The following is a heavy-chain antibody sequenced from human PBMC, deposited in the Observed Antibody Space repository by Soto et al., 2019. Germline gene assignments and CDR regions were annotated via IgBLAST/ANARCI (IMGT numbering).Heavy chain of an antibody. J-gene: IGHJ6*03. CDR1: GFTFSSYS. D-gene: IGHD4-17*01. CDR2: ISSSSSYI. CDR3: ARDKGREYGDQSYYYYYYMDV. V-gene: IGHV3-21*01. Sequence: GGSLRLSCAASGFTFSSYSMNWVRQAPGKGLEWVSSISSSSSYIYYADSVKGRFTISRDNAKNSLYLQMNSLRAEDTAVYYCARDKGREYGDQSYYYYYYMDVWGKGTTVTVSS.